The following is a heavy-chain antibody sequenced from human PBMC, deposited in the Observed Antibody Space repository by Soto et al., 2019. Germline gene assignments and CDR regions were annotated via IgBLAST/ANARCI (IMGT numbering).Heavy chain of an antibody. CDR1: GFTFSSCA. V-gene: IGHV3-23*01. J-gene: IGHJ6*02. CDR3: AKGRSYYYYYGVDV. CDR2: IIDSGAST. Sequence: PGGXLRLSCAASGFTFSSCAMSWVRPAPGMGLEWVSDIIDSGASTYYADSVKGRFTISRDNSKSTLYLQMNSLRAEDTALYYCAKGRSYYYYYGVDVWGQGTTVNVSS.